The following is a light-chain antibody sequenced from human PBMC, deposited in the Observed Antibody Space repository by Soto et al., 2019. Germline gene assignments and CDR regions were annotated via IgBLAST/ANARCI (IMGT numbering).Light chain of an antibody. CDR2: EVS. CDR3: SSNTINSTLV. J-gene: IGLJ1*01. Sequence: QSVLTQPASVSGSPGQSITISCTGKSSDVGVFNYVSWYQYHPGKAPKLMVFEVSNRPSGVSHRFSGSKSGNTASLTISGLQTEDEGDYYCSSNTINSTLVFGTGTKVIVL. V-gene: IGLV2-14*01. CDR1: SSDVGVFNY.